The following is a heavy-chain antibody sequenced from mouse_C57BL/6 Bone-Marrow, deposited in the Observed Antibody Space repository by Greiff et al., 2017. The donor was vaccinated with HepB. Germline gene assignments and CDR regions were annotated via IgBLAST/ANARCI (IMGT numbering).Heavy chain of an antibody. CDR2: IWSGGST. J-gene: IGHJ3*01. Sequence: VQLQQSGPGLVQPSQSLSITCTVSGFSLTSYGVHWVRQSQGKGLEWLGVIWSGGSTDYNAAFISRLSISKDNSKSQVFFKMNSLQADDTAIYYCARGGVYYDPAWFAYWGQGTLVTVSA. CDR3: ARGGVYYDPAWFAY. CDR1: GFSLTSYG. D-gene: IGHD2-4*01. V-gene: IGHV2-2*01.